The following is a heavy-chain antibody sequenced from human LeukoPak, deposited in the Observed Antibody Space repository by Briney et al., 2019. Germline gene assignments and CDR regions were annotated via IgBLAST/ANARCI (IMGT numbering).Heavy chain of an antibody. CDR1: GYXFTGYY. CDR3: AREREDILTGYRTFDY. CDR2: INPNSGGT. J-gene: IGHJ4*02. V-gene: IGHV1-2*02. D-gene: IGHD3-9*01. Sequence: ASVKVSCKASGYXFTGYYIHWVRQAPGQGLEWMGWINPNSGGTNYAQKFQGRVTMTRDTSISTAYMELSRLRSDDTAVYYCAREREDILTGYRTFDYWGQGTLVTVSS.